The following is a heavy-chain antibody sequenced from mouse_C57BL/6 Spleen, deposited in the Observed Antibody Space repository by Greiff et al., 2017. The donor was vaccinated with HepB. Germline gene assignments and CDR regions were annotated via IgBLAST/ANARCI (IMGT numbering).Heavy chain of an antibody. J-gene: IGHJ2*01. CDR1: GYTFTDYY. CDR2: INPNNGGT. V-gene: IGHV1-26*01. CDR3: ARSFYGNYVDDY. Sequence: VQLQQSGPELVKPGASVKISCKASGYTFTDYYMNWVKQSHGKSLEWIGDINPNNGGTSYNQKFKGKATLTVDKSSSTAYMELRSLTSEDSAVYYCARSFYGNYVDDYWGQGTTLTVSS. D-gene: IGHD2-1*01.